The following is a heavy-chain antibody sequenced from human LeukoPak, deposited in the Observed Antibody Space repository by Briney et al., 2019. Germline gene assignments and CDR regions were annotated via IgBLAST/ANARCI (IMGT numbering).Heavy chain of an antibody. J-gene: IGHJ4*02. CDR3: AKDQEWYYYDSSGYYPTGFDY. D-gene: IGHD3-22*01. Sequence: GGSLRLSCAASGFTFSSYWMHWVRQAPGKGLVWVSRINSDGSSTSYADSVKGRFTISRDNAKNTLYLQMNSLRAEDTAVYYCAKDQEWYYYDSSGYYPTGFDYWGQGTLVTVSS. V-gene: IGHV3-74*01. CDR2: INSDGSST. CDR1: GFTFSSYW.